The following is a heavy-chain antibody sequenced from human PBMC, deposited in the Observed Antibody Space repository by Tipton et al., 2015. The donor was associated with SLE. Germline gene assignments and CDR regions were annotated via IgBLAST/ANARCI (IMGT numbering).Heavy chain of an antibody. V-gene: IGHV4-4*09. Sequence: TLSLNCSVSGGSINNYYWNWIRQTQGKGLEWIGYIYSSGSTYYNPSLKSRVTISVDTSKNQFSLKLSSVTAADTAVYYCARDGSSAWYPYFDYWGQGTLVTVSS. CDR3: ARDGSSAWYPYFDY. CDR1: GGSINNYY. CDR2: IYSSGST. J-gene: IGHJ4*02. D-gene: IGHD6-13*01.